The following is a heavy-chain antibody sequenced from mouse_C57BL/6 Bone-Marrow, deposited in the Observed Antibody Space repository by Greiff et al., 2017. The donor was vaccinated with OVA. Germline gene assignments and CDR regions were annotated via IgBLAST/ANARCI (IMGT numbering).Heavy chain of an antibody. CDR1: GYTFTSYW. Sequence: VQLQQSGTVLARPGASVKMSCKTSGYTFTSYWMHWVKQRPGQGLEWIGAIYPGNSDTSYNQKFKGKAKLTAVTSASTAYMELSSLTNEDSAVYYGTRSRCYDVAYWGQGTLVTVSA. V-gene: IGHV1-5*01. D-gene: IGHD2-12*01. CDR2: IYPGNSDT. J-gene: IGHJ3*01. CDR3: TRSRCYDVAY.